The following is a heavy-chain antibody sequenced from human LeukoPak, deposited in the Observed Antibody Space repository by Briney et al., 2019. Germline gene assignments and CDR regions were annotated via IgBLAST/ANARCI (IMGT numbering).Heavy chain of an antibody. D-gene: IGHD2-15*01. Sequence: PSQTLSLTCAVYGGSFSGYYWSWIRQPPGKGLEWIGEINHSGGTNYNPSLKSRVTISVDTSKNQFSLKLSSVTAADTAVYYCARRWSPPRRDRNWYFDLWGRGTLVTVSS. CDR3: ARRWSPPRRDRNWYFDL. J-gene: IGHJ2*01. CDR2: INHSGGT. V-gene: IGHV4-34*01. CDR1: GGSFSGYY.